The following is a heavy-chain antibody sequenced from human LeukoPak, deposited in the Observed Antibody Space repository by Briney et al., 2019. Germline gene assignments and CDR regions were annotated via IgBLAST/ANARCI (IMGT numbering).Heavy chain of an antibody. V-gene: IGHV3-23*01. J-gene: IGHJ4*02. Sequence: GGSLRLSCAASGFTFSSYAMSWVLQAPGKGLEWVSAISGSGGSTYYADSVKGRFTISRDNSKNTLYLQMNSLRAEDTAVYYCAKDPSAGYCSGGSCYNYWGQGTLVTVSS. CDR2: ISGSGGST. D-gene: IGHD2-15*01. CDR1: GFTFSSYA. CDR3: AKDPSAGYCSGGSCYNY.